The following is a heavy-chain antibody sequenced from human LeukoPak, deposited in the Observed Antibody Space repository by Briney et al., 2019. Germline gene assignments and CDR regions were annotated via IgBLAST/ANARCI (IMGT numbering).Heavy chain of an antibody. CDR1: GYNFTNYW. D-gene: IGHD3-22*01. Sequence: GESLKISCKGSGYNFTNYWIGWVRQMPEKGLEWMGIIYPGDSDTAYSPSFQGQVTISVDKSISTAYLQWNSLKASDTAMYYCAGHGASSDFYYYFYPMDVWGQGTTVAVSS. J-gene: IGHJ6*02. CDR3: AGHGASSDFYYYFYPMDV. CDR2: IYPGDSDT. V-gene: IGHV5-51*01.